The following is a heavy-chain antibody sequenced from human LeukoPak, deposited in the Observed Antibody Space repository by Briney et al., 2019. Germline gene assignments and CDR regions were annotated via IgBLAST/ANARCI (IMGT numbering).Heavy chain of an antibody. J-gene: IGHJ6*03. CDR3: AKDETGTMVRGRGANYYYYYMDV. D-gene: IGHD3-10*01. CDR1: GFTFSSYA. CDR2: ISSNGGST. V-gene: IGHV3-64*01. Sequence: GGSLRLSCAASGFTFSSYAMHWVRQAPGKGLEYVSAISSNGGSTYYANSVKGRFTISRDNSKNTLYLQMNSLRAEDTAVYYCAKDETGTMVRGRGANYYYYYMDVWGKGTTVTVSS.